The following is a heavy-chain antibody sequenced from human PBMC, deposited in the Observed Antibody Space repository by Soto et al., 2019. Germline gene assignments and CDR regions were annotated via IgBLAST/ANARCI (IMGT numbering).Heavy chain of an antibody. D-gene: IGHD6-6*01. V-gene: IGHV4-4*02. CDR1: GGSISSTKW. CDR2: KYHSGST. CDR3: ASQDYSSSTDASFRVNGYFDL. J-gene: IGHJ2*01. Sequence: QMQLQESGPGLVRPSGTLSLTCGVSGGSISSTKWWTWVRQPPGKGPEWIGGKYHSGSTNYNPSLTGRVTISLDKSKNHFSLTLTSVTAADTAVYYCASQDYSSSTDASFRVNGYFDLWGRGILVTVSS.